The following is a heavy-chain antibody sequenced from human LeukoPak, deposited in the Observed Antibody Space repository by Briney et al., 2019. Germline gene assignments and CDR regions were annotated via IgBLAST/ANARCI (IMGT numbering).Heavy chain of an antibody. D-gene: IGHD3-10*01. Sequence: SETLSLTCIVSGGSISSYYWSWIRQPAGGGLEWIGHIDSSGTTNYNPSLKSRVTMSTDPSKNQFSLKLSSVTAADTAIYYCARDAKYYYGSRTFFFYEHWGQGTLLTVSS. CDR3: ARDAKYYYGSRTFFFYEH. J-gene: IGHJ4*02. CDR1: GGSISSYY. V-gene: IGHV4-4*07. CDR2: IDSSGTT.